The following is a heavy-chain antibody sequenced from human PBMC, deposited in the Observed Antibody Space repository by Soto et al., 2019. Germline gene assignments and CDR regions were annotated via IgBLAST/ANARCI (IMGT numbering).Heavy chain of an antibody. D-gene: IGHD3-10*01. CDR1: GFTFSNAW. V-gene: IGHV3-15*07. CDR3: TTDLGWDYGSGSYEYYYYGMDV. CDR2: IKSKTDGGTT. J-gene: IGHJ6*02. Sequence: GGSLRLSCAASGFTFSNAWMNWVRQAPGKGLEWVGRIKSKTDGGTTDYAAPVKGRFTISRDDSKNTLYLQMNSLKTEDTAVYYCTTDLGWDYGSGSYEYYYYGMDVWGQGTTVTVSS.